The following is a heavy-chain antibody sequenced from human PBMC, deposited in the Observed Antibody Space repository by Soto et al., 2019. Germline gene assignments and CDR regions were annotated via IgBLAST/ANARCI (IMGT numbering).Heavy chain of an antibody. CDR2: IYYSGST. D-gene: IGHD3-9*01. CDR1: GGSISSYY. J-gene: IGHJ4*02. Sequence: SETLSLTCTVSGGSISSYYWSWIRQPPGKGLEWIGYIYYSGSTNYNPSLKSRVTISVDTSKNQFSLKLSSVTAADTAVYYCARAYYDILTGYYLFDYWGQGTLVTVSS. CDR3: ARAYYDILTGYYLFDY. V-gene: IGHV4-59*01.